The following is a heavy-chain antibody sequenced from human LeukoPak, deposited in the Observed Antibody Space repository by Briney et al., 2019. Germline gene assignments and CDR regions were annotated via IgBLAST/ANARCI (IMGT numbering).Heavy chain of an antibody. Sequence: GGSLRLSCAASGFTFSRYCMSWVRHAPGKGLEWVANIKKDGSEKCYVDSVKGRFTISRDNAKNSLYLQMNSLRAEDTAVYYCAELGITMIGGVWGKGTTVTISS. CDR2: IKKDGSEK. CDR1: GFTFSRYC. D-gene: IGHD3-10*02. J-gene: IGHJ6*04. V-gene: IGHV3-7*01. CDR3: AELGITMIGGV.